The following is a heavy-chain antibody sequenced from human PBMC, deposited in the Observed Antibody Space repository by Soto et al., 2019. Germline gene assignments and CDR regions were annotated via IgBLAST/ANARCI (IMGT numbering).Heavy chain of an antibody. Sequence: SETLSLTCTVSGGSISSGDYYWSWIRQPPGKGLEWIGYIYYSGSTYYNPSLKSRVTISVDTSKNQFSLKLSSVTAADTAVYYCARDRNYYGSGSYSGWFDPWGQGTLVTVSS. J-gene: IGHJ5*02. CDR3: ARDRNYYGSGSYSGWFDP. CDR1: GGSISSGDYY. V-gene: IGHV4-30-4*01. D-gene: IGHD3-10*01. CDR2: IYYSGST.